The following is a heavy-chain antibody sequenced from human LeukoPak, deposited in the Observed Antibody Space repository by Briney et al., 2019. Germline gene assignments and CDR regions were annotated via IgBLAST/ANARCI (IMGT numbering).Heavy chain of an antibody. J-gene: IGHJ6*03. CDR3: ASQGYNNSWQDVYYYYYMDV. D-gene: IGHD6-13*01. CDR1: GFTFSSYW. V-gene: IGHV3-7*01. CDR2: IKQDGSEK. Sequence: GGSLRLSCAAFGFTFSSYWMSWVRQAPGKGLEWVANIKQDGSEKYYVDSVKGRFTISRDNAKNSLYLQMNSLRAEDTAVYYCASQGYNNSWQDVYYYYYMDVWRKGTTVTVSS.